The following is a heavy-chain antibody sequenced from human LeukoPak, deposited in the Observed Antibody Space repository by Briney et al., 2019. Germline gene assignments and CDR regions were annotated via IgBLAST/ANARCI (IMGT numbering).Heavy chain of an antibody. CDR2: ISYDGSNK. CDR3: ARDNHGDIVVVPAAMPDC. V-gene: IGHV3-30*01. D-gene: IGHD2-2*01. Sequence: PGGSLRLSCAASGFTFSSYAMRWVRQAPGKGLEWGAVISYDGSNKYYADSVKGRFTISRDNTKNTLYLQMNSLRAEDTAVYYCARDNHGDIVVVPAAMPDCWGQGTLVTVSS. J-gene: IGHJ4*02. CDR1: GFTFSSYA.